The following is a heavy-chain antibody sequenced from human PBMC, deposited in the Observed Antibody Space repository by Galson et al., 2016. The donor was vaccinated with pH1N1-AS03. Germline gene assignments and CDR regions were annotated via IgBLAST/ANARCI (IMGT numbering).Heavy chain of an antibody. J-gene: IGHJ4*02. CDR2: ISNTGII. CDR3: VREGYAGRYKSAY. CDR1: GFTLSTYS. Sequence: SQRLSHPASGFTLSTYSKDWVRQAPGKGLEWVSYISNTGIIYYADSVKGRFTLSRDNAKYSLLLQMNSLSADDTADYYCVREGYAGRYKSAYWGQGSLVAVSS. D-gene: IGHD1-14*01. V-gene: IGHV3-48*01.